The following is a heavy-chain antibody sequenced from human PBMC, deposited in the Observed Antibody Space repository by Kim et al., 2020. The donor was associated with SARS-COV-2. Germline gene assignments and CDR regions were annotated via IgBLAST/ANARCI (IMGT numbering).Heavy chain of an antibody. Sequence: GGSLRLSCAASGFTFSSYGMHWVRQAPGKGLEWVAVIWYDGSNKYYADSVKGRFTISRDNSKNTLYLQMNSLRAEDTAVYYCARAAMLRQWLIDYWGQGTLVTVSS. D-gene: IGHD6-19*01. J-gene: IGHJ4*02. CDR1: GFTFSSYG. CDR2: IWYDGSNK. CDR3: ARAAMLRQWLIDY. V-gene: IGHV3-33*01.